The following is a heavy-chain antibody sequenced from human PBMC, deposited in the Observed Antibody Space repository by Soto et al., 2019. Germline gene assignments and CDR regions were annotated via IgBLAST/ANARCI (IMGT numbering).Heavy chain of an antibody. CDR1: GYTFTGFW. D-gene: IGHD2-15*01. CDR3: SKGLWTVGQCSGGTCYEGMDV. V-gene: IGHV1-2*02. Sequence: GASVKVSCKASGYTFTGFWIHWVRQAPGQGLEWMGWINPKSGVTNYAQKFQGRVTMTRDTSLSTVYMELSRLQSDDTAVYYCSKGLWTVGQCSGGTCYEGMDVCGQGTTVTLCS. J-gene: IGHJ6*02. CDR2: INPKSGVT.